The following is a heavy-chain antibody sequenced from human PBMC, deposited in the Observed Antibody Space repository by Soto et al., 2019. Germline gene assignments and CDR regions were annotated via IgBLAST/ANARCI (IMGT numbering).Heavy chain of an antibody. J-gene: IGHJ4*02. CDR3: STEGMYTSVGGFDF. D-gene: IGHD3-3*01. CDR1: GFIFSRAW. CDR2: FKSKINGGTT. V-gene: IGHV3-15*07. Sequence: GGSLRVSCAASGFIFSRAWMIWVRQAPGKGLEWVGRFKSKINGGTTDYAAPVKGRFTISRDDSKNTLYLQMNSLKTEDTAVYYCSTEGMYTSVGGFDFWGQGTLVTVSS.